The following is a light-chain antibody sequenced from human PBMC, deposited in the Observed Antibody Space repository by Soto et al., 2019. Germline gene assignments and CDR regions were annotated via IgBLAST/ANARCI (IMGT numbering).Light chain of an antibody. CDR1: SSDVGVYDF. CDR2: DVN. CDR3: SSYTTSTTRV. V-gene: IGLV2-14*03. Sequence: QSVLTQHASVSGSPGQSITISCAGTSSDVGVYDFVSWYQQHPGKAPKLLIYDVNNRPAGISNRFSGSKSGNTASLTISGLQAEDEADYYCSSYTTSTTRVFGGGTKVIVL. J-gene: IGLJ2*01.